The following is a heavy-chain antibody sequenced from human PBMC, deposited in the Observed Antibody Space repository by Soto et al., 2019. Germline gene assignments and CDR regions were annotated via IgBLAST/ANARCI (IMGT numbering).Heavy chain of an antibody. CDR1: GASIYNGGYY. V-gene: IGHV4-31*03. J-gene: IGHJ6*02. D-gene: IGHD3-10*01. CDR2: IYYSGST. Sequence: SETLSLTCSVSGASIYNGGYYWSWIRQHPGKGLEWIGYIYYSGSTYYNPSLKSRVTISVDTSKNQFSLKLSSVTAADTAVYYCARDLKSITMVRGAPYYGMDVWGQGTTVTVSS. CDR3: ARDLKSITMVRGAPYYGMDV.